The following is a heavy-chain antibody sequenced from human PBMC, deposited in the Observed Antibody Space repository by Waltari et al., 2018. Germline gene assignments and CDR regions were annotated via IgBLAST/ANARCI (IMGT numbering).Heavy chain of an antibody. CDR1: GFTFSSYG. V-gene: IGHV4-39*01. Sequence: QVQLVESGGGVVQPGRSLRLSCAASGFTFSSYGMHWVRQAPGKGLEWIGSIYYSGSTYYNPSLKSRVTISVDTSKNQFSLKLSSVTAADTAVYYCARPGYCSGGSCYDAFDIWGQGTMVTVSS. CDR2: IYYSGST. D-gene: IGHD2-15*01. J-gene: IGHJ3*02. CDR3: ARPGYCSGGSCYDAFDI.